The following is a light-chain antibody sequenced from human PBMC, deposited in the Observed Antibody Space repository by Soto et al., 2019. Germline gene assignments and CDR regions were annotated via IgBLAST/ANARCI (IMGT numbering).Light chain of an antibody. CDR1: GSDVGGYNY. J-gene: IGLJ3*02. Sequence: QSALTQPASVSGSPGQSITISCTGTGSDVGGYNYVSWYQQHPGKAPKLMIYEVSNRPSGVSNRFSGSKSGNTASLTISGLQAEGEADYYCSSYTSSSSLTWVFGGGTKLTVL. CDR2: EVS. CDR3: SSYTSSSSLTWV. V-gene: IGLV2-14*01.